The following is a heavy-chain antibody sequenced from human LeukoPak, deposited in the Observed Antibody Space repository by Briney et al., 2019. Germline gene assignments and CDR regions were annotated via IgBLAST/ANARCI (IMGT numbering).Heavy chain of an antibody. V-gene: IGHV6-1*01. J-gene: IGHJ5*02. CDR2: TYYRSRFYD. D-gene: IGHD6-13*01. CDR3: ARVVSSPGPTNWFDP. Sequence: SQTLSLTCAISGDSVSSSSTSWNWIRQSPSRGLEWLGRTYYRSRFYDDYAESVKSRITINPDTSKNQFSLQLNSVTPEDTAVYYCARVVSSPGPTNWFDPWGQGILVTVSS. CDR1: GDSVSSSSTS.